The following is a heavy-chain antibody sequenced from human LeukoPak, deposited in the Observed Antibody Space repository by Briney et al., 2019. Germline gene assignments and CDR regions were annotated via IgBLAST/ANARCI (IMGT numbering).Heavy chain of an antibody. J-gene: IGHJ4*02. D-gene: IGHD3-10*01. Sequence: GGSLRLSCAASGFTFSNYWMYWVRQAPGKGLVWVSRINGDGSSTSYADSVKGRFTISRDNAKNTLYLQMNSLRAEDTAVYYCARASYGSGSYYKGGFDYWGQGTLVTVSS. CDR3: ARASYGSGSYYKGGFDY. CDR1: GFTFSNYW. CDR2: INGDGSST. V-gene: IGHV3-74*01.